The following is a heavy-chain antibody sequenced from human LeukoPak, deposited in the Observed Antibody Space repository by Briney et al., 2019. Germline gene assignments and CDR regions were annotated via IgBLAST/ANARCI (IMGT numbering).Heavy chain of an antibody. CDR3: ARVRWFGELNWFDP. CDR1: GYTFTGYY. V-gene: IGHV1-3*01. Sequence: GASVKVSCKASGYTFTGYYMHWVRQAPGQRLEWMGWINAGNGNTKYSQKFQGRVTITRDTSASTAYMELSSLRSEDTAVYYCARVRWFGELNWFDPWGQGTLVTVSS. D-gene: IGHD3-10*01. CDR2: INAGNGNT. J-gene: IGHJ5*02.